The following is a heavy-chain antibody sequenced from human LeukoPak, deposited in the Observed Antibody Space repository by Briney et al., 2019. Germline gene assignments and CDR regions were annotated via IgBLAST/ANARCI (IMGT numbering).Heavy chain of an antibody. J-gene: IGHJ4*02. Sequence: ASVKVSCKASGYTFTSYGISWVRQAPGQGLEWMGWISAYNGNTNYAQKLQGRVTMTTDTSTSTASMELRSLRSDDTAVYYCARVGRAYCGGDCYWGGIPYYFDYWGQGTLVTVSS. CDR1: GYTFTSYG. CDR3: ARVGRAYCGGDCYWGGIPYYFDY. D-gene: IGHD2-21*02. V-gene: IGHV1-18*01. CDR2: ISAYNGNT.